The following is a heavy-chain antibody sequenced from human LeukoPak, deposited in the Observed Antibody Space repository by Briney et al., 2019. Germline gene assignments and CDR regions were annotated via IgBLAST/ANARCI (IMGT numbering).Heavy chain of an antibody. V-gene: IGHV1-8*01. J-gene: IGHJ5*02. CDR1: GYTFTGYD. CDR3: ARDTYYYGSGSYP. CDR2: MNPNSGNT. D-gene: IGHD3-10*01. Sequence: ASVKVSCKASGYTFTGYDINWVRQATGQGLEWMGWMNPNSGNTGYAQKFQGRVTMTRNTSISTAYMELSSLRSEDTAVYYCARDTYYYGSGSYPWGQGTLVTVSS.